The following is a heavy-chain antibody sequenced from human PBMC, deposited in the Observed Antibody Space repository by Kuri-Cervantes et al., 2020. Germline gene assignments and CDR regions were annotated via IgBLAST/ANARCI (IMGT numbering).Heavy chain of an antibody. J-gene: IGHJ4*02. Sequence: GESLKISCAASGFTFSSYGMHWVRQAPGKGLEWVAVISYDGSNKYYADSVKGRFTISRDNSKNTLYLQMNSLRAEDTAVYYCAKDQGDGNNFRIFLGFDYWGQGTLVTVSS. CDR2: ISYDGSNK. CDR1: GFTFSSYG. V-gene: IGHV3-30*18. D-gene: IGHD5-24*01. CDR3: AKDQGDGNNFRIFLGFDY.